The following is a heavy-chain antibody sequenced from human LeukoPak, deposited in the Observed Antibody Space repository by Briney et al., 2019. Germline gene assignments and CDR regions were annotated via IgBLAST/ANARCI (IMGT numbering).Heavy chain of an antibody. D-gene: IGHD2-2*01. CDR2: IYTSGST. Sequence: SETLSLTCTVSGGSISSYYWSWIRQPAGKGLEWIGRIYTSGSTNYNPSLKSRVTISVDTSNNQFSLKVSSVTAADTAVYYCARGDCSSTICYSPMDVWGKGTTVTVSS. CDR1: GGSISSYY. V-gene: IGHV4-4*07. J-gene: IGHJ6*03. CDR3: ARGDCSSTICYSPMDV.